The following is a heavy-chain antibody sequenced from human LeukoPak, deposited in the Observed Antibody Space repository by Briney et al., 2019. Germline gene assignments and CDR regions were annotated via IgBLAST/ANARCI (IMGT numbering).Heavy chain of an antibody. CDR3: ARLVGYSSGWYWIDY. J-gene: IGHJ4*02. Sequence: PSETLSLTCTVSGGSINSSSYYWGWIRQPPGKGLEWIGSIYYSGSTYYNPSLKSRVTISVDTSKNQFSLKLSSVTAADTAVYYCARLVGYSSGWYWIDYWGQGTLSPSPQ. V-gene: IGHV4-39*01. CDR2: IYYSGST. D-gene: IGHD6-19*01. CDR1: GGSINSSSYY.